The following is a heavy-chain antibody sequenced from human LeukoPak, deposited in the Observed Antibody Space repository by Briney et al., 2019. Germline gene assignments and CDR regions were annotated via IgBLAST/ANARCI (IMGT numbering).Heavy chain of an antibody. V-gene: IGHV3-7*01. CDR1: GFTFFNYW. J-gene: IGHJ4*02. Sequence: GGSLRLSCAASGFTFFNYWMSWVRQAPGKGLEWVANINLEGSQKYYVDSVKGRFTISRDNAKNSLYLQMNSLRAEDTAVYYCARVLGHGSWYSDYWGQGTLVTVSS. CDR3: ARVLGHGSWYSDY. D-gene: IGHD6-13*01. CDR2: INLEGSQK.